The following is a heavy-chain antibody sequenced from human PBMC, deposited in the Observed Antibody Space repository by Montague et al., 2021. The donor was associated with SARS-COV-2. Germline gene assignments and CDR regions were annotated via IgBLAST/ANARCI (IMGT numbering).Heavy chain of an antibody. Sequence: SETLSLTCAVYGESFSGFFWSWIRQPPGKGLEWIAEINDRGVTNYNYNPSLGGRVTISADTSKNQFSLKLRSVTAADTAVYYCARWDPQTLTLIGLRGKAASDYWGQGTLVTVSS. V-gene: IGHV4-34*01. D-gene: IGHD4-23*01. J-gene: IGHJ4*02. CDR1: GESFSGFF. CDR2: INDRGVTNY. CDR3: ARWDPQTLTLIGLRGKAASDY.